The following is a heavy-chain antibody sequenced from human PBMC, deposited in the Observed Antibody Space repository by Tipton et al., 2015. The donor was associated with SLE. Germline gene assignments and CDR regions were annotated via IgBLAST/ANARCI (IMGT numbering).Heavy chain of an antibody. Sequence: GSLRLSCAASGFTLNDHWMYWVRQTPGKGLEWVANINQDGSNLAYVDSVRGRFSISRDNAQNSLILQMNGLRADDTAVYYCVKAFPYDSANNWGQGTLVTVSS. V-gene: IGHV3-7*01. J-gene: IGHJ4*02. D-gene: IGHD5-12*01. CDR3: VKAFPYDSANN. CDR1: GFTLNDHW. CDR2: INQDGSNL.